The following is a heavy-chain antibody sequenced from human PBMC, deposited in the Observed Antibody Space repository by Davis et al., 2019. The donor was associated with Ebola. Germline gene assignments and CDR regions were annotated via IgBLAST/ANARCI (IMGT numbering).Heavy chain of an antibody. CDR2: ISGRGDYT. J-gene: IGHJ3*02. V-gene: IGHV3-23*01. Sequence: GESLKISCGASGFTFSNYAMSWVRQTPEKGLEWVSAISGRGDYTYHADSVKGRFTISRDNSMNTLYLQLSSLRVEDTAIYYCAKEGTMIVVVTDNAFDIWGQGTMVTVSS. D-gene: IGHD3-22*01. CDR3: AKEGTMIVVVTDNAFDI. CDR1: GFTFSNYA.